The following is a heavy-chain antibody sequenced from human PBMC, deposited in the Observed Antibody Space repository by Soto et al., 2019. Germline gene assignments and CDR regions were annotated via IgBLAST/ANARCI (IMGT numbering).Heavy chain of an antibody. Sequence: SETLSLTCTVSGGSISSGDYYWSWIRQPPGKGLEWIGYIYYSGSTYYNPSLKSRVTISVDTSRNQFSLKLSSVTAADTAVYYCGRDMRYYGLDVWGQGTTGTGYS. J-gene: IGHJ6*02. CDR3: GRDMRYYGLDV. V-gene: IGHV4-30-4*01. CDR1: GGSISSGDYY. D-gene: IGHD2-2*01. CDR2: IYYSGST.